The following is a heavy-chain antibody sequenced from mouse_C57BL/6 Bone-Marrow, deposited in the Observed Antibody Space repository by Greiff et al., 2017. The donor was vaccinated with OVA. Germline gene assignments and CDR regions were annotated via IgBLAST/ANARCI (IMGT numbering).Heavy chain of an antibody. CDR3: ARRRICYYGSSYHY. Sequence: VQLVESGAELARPGASVKLSCKASGYTFTSYGISWVKQRTGQGLEWIGEIYPRSGNTYYNEKFKGKATLTADKSSSTAYMELRSLTSEDSAVYFCARRRICYYGSSYHYWGQGTTLTVSS. CDR1: GYTFTSYG. CDR2: IYPRSGNT. V-gene: IGHV1-81*01. D-gene: IGHD1-1*01. J-gene: IGHJ2*01.